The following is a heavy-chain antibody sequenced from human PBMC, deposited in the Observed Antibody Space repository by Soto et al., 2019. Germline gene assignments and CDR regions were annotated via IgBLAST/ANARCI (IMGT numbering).Heavy chain of an antibody. CDR1: GGSFSGYY. CDR3: ARGRSSSWHHYYSYYGTAV. J-gene: IGHJ6*02. D-gene: IGHD6-13*01. CDR2: INHSGST. V-gene: IGHV4-34*01. Sequence: QVQLQQWGAGLLKPSETLSLTCAVYGGSFSGYYWSWIRQPPGKGLEWIGEINHSGSTNYNPSLKSSVATAVDPSMYQFARRLSSVPAAYTAEYCCARGRSSSWHHYYSYYGTAVRAQGTTVTVSS.